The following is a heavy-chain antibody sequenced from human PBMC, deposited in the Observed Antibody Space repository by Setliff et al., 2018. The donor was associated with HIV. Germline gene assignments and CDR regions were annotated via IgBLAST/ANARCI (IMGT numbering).Heavy chain of an antibody. CDR1: GGSISSYY. CDR2: IYYSGST. V-gene: IGHV4-59*01. Sequence: NPSETLSLTCTVSGGSISSYYWSWIRPPPGKGLEWIGYIYYSGSTNYNPSLKSRVTISVDTSKNQFSLKLSSVTAADTAVYYCARGVVVAATRWFDPWGQGTLVTVST. CDR3: ARGVVVAATRWFDP. D-gene: IGHD2-15*01. J-gene: IGHJ5*02.